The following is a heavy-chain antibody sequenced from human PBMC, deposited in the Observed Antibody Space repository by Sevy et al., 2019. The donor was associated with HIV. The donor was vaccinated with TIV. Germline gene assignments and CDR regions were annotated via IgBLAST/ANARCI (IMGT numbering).Heavy chain of an antibody. CDR2: ISAYNGNT. D-gene: IGHD2-2*01. V-gene: IGHV1-18*01. J-gene: IGHJ6*02. Sequence: ASVKVSCKASGYTFTSYGISWVRQAPGQGLEWMGWISAYNGNTNYAQKLQGRVTMTTDTSTSTAYMELRSLRSDDTAVYYCARELLSSTSSYYYYYGMDVWGQGTTVTVSS. CDR3: ARELLSSTSSYYYYYGMDV. CDR1: GYTFTSYG.